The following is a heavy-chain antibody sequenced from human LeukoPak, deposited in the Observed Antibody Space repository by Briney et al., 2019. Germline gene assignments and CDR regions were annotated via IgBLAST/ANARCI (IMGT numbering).Heavy chain of an antibody. CDR1: GGTFSSYA. Sequence: ASVKVSCKASGGTFSSYAISWVRQATGQGLEWMGWMNPNSGNTGYAQKFQGRVTMTRNTSISTAYMELSSLRSEDTAVYYCARGWGVTIFWGQGTMVTVSS. CDR2: MNPNSGNT. J-gene: IGHJ3*01. CDR3: ARGWGVTIF. V-gene: IGHV1-8*02. D-gene: IGHD3-3*01.